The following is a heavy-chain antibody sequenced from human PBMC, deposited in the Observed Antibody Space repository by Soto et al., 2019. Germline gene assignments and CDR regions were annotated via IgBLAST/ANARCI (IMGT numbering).Heavy chain of an antibody. V-gene: IGHV3-23*01. Sequence: EVQLLESGGGLVQPGGSLRLSCAASGFTFSSYAMSWVRQAPGKGLEWVSAISGSGGSTYYADSVKGRFTISRDNSKNTLYLQMNSLRAEDTAVYYCAKVGYCGGDCYSDAFDIWGQGTMVTGSS. CDR1: GFTFSSYA. CDR2: ISGSGGST. D-gene: IGHD2-21*02. CDR3: AKVGYCGGDCYSDAFDI. J-gene: IGHJ3*02.